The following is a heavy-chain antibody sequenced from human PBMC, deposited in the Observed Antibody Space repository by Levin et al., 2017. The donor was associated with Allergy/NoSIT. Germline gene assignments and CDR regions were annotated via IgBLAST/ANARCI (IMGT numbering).Heavy chain of an antibody. J-gene: IGHJ6*02. D-gene: IGHD2-21*02. V-gene: IGHV3-21*01. CDR1: GFTFSSYS. CDR3: ARLAYCGGDCYHYYYYGMDV. Sequence: GGSLRLSCAASGFTFSSYSMNWVRQAPGKGLEWVSSISSSSSYIYYADSVKGRFTISRDNAKNSLYLQMNSLRAEDTAVYYCARLAYCGGDCYHYYYYGMDVWGQGTTVTVSS. CDR2: ISSSSSYI.